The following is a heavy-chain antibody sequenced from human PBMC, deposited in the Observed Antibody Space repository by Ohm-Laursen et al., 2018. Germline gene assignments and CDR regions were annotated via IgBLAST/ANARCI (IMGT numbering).Heavy chain of an antibody. V-gene: IGHV3-74*01. D-gene: IGHD1-26*01. Sequence: GSLRLSCAASGFTFSSYWMHWVRQAPGKGLVWVSRINSDGSSTSYADSVKGRFTISRDNSKNTLYLQMNSLRAEDTAVYYCAKDWEQNRHGSSADYWGQGTLVNVSS. CDR3: AKDWEQNRHGSSADY. CDR2: INSDGSST. J-gene: IGHJ4*02. CDR1: GFTFSSYW.